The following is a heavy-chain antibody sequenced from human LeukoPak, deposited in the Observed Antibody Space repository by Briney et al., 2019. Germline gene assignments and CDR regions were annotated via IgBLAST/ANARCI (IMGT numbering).Heavy chain of an antibody. D-gene: IGHD2-2*01. Sequence: GESLKISCKGSGYSFTSYWIGWVRQMPGKGLEWMGIIYPGDSDTRYSPSFQGQVTISADKSISTAYLQWSSLKASDTAMYYCARHRGEGPIVVVPAAISPGAFDIWGQGTMVTVSS. J-gene: IGHJ3*02. CDR3: ARHRGEGPIVVVPAAISPGAFDI. CDR1: GYSFTSYW. V-gene: IGHV5-51*01. CDR2: IYPGDSDT.